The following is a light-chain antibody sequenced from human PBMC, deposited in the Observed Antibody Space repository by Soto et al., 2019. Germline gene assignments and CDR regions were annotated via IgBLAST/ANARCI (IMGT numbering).Light chain of an antibody. Sequence: IQMTQSPSSLSASVGDRVTITCRASQSISSYLNWYQQKQGKAPKLLIYAASSLQSGVPSRFSGSGSGTDFTLTISSLQPEDFETYYCQQSYSTPLTFGGGTKVDIK. V-gene: IGKV1-39*01. CDR2: AAS. J-gene: IGKJ4*01. CDR3: QQSYSTPLT. CDR1: QSISSY.